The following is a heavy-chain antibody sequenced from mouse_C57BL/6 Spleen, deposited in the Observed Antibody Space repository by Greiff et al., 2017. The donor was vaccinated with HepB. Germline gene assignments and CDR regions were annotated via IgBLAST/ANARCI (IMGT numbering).Heavy chain of an antibody. CDR1: GYTFTDYY. D-gene: IGHD2-2*01. CDR2: IYPGSGNT. V-gene: IGHV1-76*01. CDR3: AMGSTIVTYYFDY. Sequence: QVQLQQSGAELVRPGASVKLSCKASGYTFTDYYINWVKQRPGQGLEWIARIYPGSGNTYYNEKFKGKATLTAEKSSSTAYMQLSSLTSEDSAVYFCAMGSTIVTYYFDYWGQGTTLTVSS. J-gene: IGHJ2*01.